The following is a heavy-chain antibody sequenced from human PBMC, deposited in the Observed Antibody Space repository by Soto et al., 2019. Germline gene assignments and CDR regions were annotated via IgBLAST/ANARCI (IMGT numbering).Heavy chain of an antibody. V-gene: IGHV4-39*01. CDR3: ARRERAAGTDWWFDP. D-gene: IGHD6-13*01. CDR2: IYYSGST. Sequence: SETLSLTCTVSGGSISSSSFHWGWIRQPPGKGLEWIGSIYYSGSTYYSTSLKSQITISVDTSKKQYSLKLSSVTAAYTAVYYCARRERAAGTDWWFDPWGQGTLVT. CDR1: GGSISSSSFH. J-gene: IGHJ5*02.